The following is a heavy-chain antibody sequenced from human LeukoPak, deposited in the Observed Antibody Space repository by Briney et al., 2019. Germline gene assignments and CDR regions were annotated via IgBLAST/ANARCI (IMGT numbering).Heavy chain of an antibody. CDR3: ARGGAYSSSTSCYLSWFDP. J-gene: IGHJ5*02. D-gene: IGHD2-2*01. V-gene: IGHV4-31*03. Sequence: SQTLSLTCTVSGGSISSGGYYWSWIRQHPGKGLEWIGYIYYSGSTYYNPSLKSRVTISVDTSKNQFSLKLSSVTAADTAVYYCARGGAYSSSTSCYLSWFDPWGQGTLVTVSS. CDR2: IYYSGST. CDR1: GGSISSGGYY.